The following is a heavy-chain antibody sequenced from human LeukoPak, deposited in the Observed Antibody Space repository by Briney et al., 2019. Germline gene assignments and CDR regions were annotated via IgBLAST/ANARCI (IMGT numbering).Heavy chain of an antibody. D-gene: IGHD3-22*01. J-gene: IGHJ4*02. CDR3: ARYGGDSSGYYYGYFDY. Sequence: GGSLRLSXAASGFTFSSYWMSWIRQAPGKGLEWVANIKQDGSEKYYVDSVKGRFTISRDNAKNSLYLQMNSLRAEDTAVYYCARYGGDSSGYYYGYFDYWGQGTLVTVSS. CDR2: IKQDGSEK. V-gene: IGHV3-7*01. CDR1: GFTFSSYW.